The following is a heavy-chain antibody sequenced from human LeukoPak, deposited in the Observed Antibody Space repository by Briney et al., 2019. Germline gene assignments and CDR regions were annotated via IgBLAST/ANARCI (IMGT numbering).Heavy chain of an antibody. J-gene: IGHJ6*02. V-gene: IGHV3-21*01. CDR3: ASFGCSSTSCLEPYYYYGMDV. CDR2: ISSSSSYI. CDR1: GFTFSSYS. D-gene: IGHD2-2*01. Sequence: GGSLRLSCAASGFTFSSYSMNWVRQAPGKGLEWVSSISSSSSYIYCADSVKGRFTISRDNAKNSLYLQMNSLRAEDTAVYYCASFGCSSTSCLEPYYYYGMDVWGQGTTVTVSS.